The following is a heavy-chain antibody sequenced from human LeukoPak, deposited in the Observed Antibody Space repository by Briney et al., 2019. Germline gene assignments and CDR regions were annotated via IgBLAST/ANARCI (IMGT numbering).Heavy chain of an antibody. Sequence: GGSLRLSCAASGFTLSSYSMNWVRQAPGKGLEWVSSISSSSSYIYYADSVKGRFTISRDNAKNSLYLQMNSLRAEDTALYYCAKQTPNSGSYYSVGYFDYWGQGTLVTVSS. CDR1: GFTLSSYS. D-gene: IGHD1-26*01. CDR2: ISSSSSYI. J-gene: IGHJ4*02. V-gene: IGHV3-21*04. CDR3: AKQTPNSGSYYSVGYFDY.